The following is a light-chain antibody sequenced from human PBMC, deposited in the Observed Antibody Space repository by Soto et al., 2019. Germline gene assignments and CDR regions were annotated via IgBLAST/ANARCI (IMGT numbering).Light chain of an antibody. J-gene: IGKJ2*01. CDR2: GAS. Sequence: EIVLMQSPGTLSLSPGERATLSCRASQSVTNNYLAWYQQKPGQAPRLLIYGASSRATGVPDRFGGSGSGTDFTLTITRLEPQDFAVYYCQQYGISPLMYTFGQGTKLGVK. CDR3: QQYGISPLMYT. CDR1: QSVTNNY. V-gene: IGKV3-20*01.